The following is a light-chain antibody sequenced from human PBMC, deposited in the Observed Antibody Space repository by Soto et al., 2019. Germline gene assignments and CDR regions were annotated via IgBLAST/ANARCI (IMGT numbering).Light chain of an antibody. V-gene: IGKV1-39*01. CDR1: QTINNY. Sequence: DIQMTQSPSSLSASVGDRVTITCRTSQTINNYLNWYRQKPGKVPEVLIYGASSLQRGVSSRFTGSASSTYFTLTISSLQPEDFSTYYCQQVYDFPHTFGQGTKVEV. J-gene: IGKJ2*01. CDR3: QQVYDFPHT. CDR2: GAS.